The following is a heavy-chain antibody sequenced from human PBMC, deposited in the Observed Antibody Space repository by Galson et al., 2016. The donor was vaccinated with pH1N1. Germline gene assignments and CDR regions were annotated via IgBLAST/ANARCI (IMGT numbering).Heavy chain of an antibody. V-gene: IGHV2-5*02. J-gene: IGHJ5*02. D-gene: IGHD4-17*01. CDR2: IYWDDDK. CDR1: GFSLSTSGVG. Sequence: PALVKPTQTLTLTCTFSGFSLSTSGVGVGWIRQPPGKALEWLAVIYWDDDKRYSPSLKSRLTITKDTSKNQVVLIMTKMDPVDTATYYCAHSPYGDYVLDFDPWCQGTLVTVSS. CDR3: AHSPYGDYVLDFDP.